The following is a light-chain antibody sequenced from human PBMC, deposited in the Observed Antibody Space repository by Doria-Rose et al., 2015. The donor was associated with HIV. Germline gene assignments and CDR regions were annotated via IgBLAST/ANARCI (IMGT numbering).Light chain of an antibody. CDR2: DGS. Sequence: EIVMTQSPGTLSLSPGERDTLSCRASRSFSSTYLAWYQQKPGQAPSLLIYDGSTRATGIPDRFSASRSGTDFTLTINRLEPEDFAPYYCHQYGTSWTFGQGTKVEI. CDR3: HQYGTSWT. V-gene: IGKV3-20*01. CDR1: RSFSSTY. J-gene: IGKJ1*01.